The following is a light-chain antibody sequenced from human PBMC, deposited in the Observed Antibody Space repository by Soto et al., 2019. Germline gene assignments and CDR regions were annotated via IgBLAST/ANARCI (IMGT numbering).Light chain of an antibody. J-gene: IGKJ4*01. Sequence: DIHMTQSPSSLSVSVGDRVTITCRTSQNINAWLAWYQQRPGQAPKLLIYDASTVQSGVPSRFSGSGSGTEFTLTISSLQSEDFAVYYCQQYNSWPLTFGGGTKVDNK. CDR3: QQYNSWPLT. CDR2: DAS. CDR1: QNINAW. V-gene: IGKV1-5*01.